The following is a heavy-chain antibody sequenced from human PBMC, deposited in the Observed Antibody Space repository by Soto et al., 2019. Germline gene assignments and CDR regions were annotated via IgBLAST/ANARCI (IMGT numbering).Heavy chain of an antibody. V-gene: IGHV3-53*01. CDR2: IYSGGST. CDR1: GFTVSSNY. CDR3: ASIWYSSSWSRGAFDI. Sequence: GGSLRLSCAASGFTVSSNYMSWVRQAPGKGLEWVSVIYSGGSTYYSDSVKGRFTISRDTSKNTLYLQMNSLRAEDTAVYYCASIWYSSSWSRGAFDIWGQGTMVTVSS. J-gene: IGHJ3*02. D-gene: IGHD6-13*01.